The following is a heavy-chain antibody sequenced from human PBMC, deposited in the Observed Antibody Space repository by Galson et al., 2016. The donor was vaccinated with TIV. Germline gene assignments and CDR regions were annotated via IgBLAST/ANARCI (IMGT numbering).Heavy chain of an antibody. J-gene: IGHJ4*02. D-gene: IGHD3-3*01. CDR2: ISFTGGST. CDR3: AKDRVKTVFGAGSFDF. V-gene: IGHV3-23*01. Sequence: SLRLFCAASGFTFTTYAMNWVRQAPGKGLEWVSSISFTGGSTYYADSVKGRFTVSRDNSKNTVYLQMNRLRTDDTATYFCAKDRVKTVFGAGSFDFWGQGTRLTVSS. CDR1: GFTFTTYA.